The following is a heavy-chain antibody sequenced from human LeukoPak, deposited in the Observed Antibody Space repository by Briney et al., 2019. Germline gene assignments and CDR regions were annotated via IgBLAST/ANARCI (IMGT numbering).Heavy chain of an antibody. V-gene: IGHV3-74*01. CDR2: INSDGSST. D-gene: IGHD4-11*01. CDR1: GFTFSSYW. CDR3: ARVDYSKNRIFDY. Sequence: GGSLTLSCAASGFTFSSYWMHWVRQAPGKGLVWVSRINSDGSSTSYADSVKGRFTISRDNAKNTLYLQMNSLRAEDTAVYYCARVDYSKNRIFDYWGQGTLVTVSS. J-gene: IGHJ4*02.